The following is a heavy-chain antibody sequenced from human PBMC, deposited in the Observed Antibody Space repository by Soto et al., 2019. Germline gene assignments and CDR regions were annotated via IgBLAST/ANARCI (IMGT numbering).Heavy chain of an antibody. V-gene: IGHV5-10-1*01. Sequence: PGESLKISCKGSGYRFTSYWISWVRQMPGKGPEWMGRIDPSDSYTNYSPSFQGHVTISADKSISTAYLQWSSLKASDTAMYYCARFVGLWPALTHYYYYGMDVWGQGTTVTVSS. CDR1: GYRFTSYW. J-gene: IGHJ6*02. D-gene: IGHD5-18*01. CDR3: ARFVGLWPALTHYYYYGMDV. CDR2: IDPSDSYT.